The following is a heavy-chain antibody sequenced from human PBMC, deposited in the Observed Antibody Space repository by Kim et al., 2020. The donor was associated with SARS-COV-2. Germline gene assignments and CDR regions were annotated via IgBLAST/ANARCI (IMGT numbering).Heavy chain of an antibody. V-gene: IGHV3-30-3*01. Sequence: GGSLRLSCAASGFTFSSYAMHWVRQAPGKGLEWVAVISYDGSNKYYADSVKGRFTISRDNSKNTLYLQMNSLRAEDTAVYYCATSYGMGYWYFDLWGRG. CDR1: GFTFSSYA. CDR2: ISYDGSNK. J-gene: IGHJ2*01. D-gene: IGHD4-17*01. CDR3: ATSYGMGYWYFDL.